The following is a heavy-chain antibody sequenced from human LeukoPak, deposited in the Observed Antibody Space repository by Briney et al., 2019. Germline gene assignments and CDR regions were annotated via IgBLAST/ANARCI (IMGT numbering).Heavy chain of an antibody. CDR3: ARGGPGGSWYPKPYYFDY. D-gene: IGHD6-13*01. V-gene: IGHV1-18*01. CDR1: GYTFTRYG. J-gene: IGHJ4*02. Sequence: SVKVSCKAFGYTFTRYGVSWVRQAPGQGLEWIGWISGSNGNTNYAQNFQGRVTMTTDTSTSTAYMELRSLRSDDTAVYYCARGGPGGSWYPKPYYFDYWGQGTLVTVSS. CDR2: ISGSNGNT.